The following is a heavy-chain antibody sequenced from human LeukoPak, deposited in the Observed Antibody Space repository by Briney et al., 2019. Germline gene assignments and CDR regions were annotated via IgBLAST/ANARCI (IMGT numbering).Heavy chain of an antibody. CDR1: GYSISNGYY. D-gene: IGHD5-12*01. V-gene: IGHV4-38-2*02. Sequence: SETLSLTCTISGYSISNGYYWGWIRQPPGKGLQWIGHIYHGGNTYYNPSLKSRVTLSVDTSKNQISLKLGSVTAADTALYYCARVAQYSGYGTSDYWGQGTLVTVPS. CDR2: IYHGGNT. J-gene: IGHJ4*02. CDR3: ARVAQYSGYGTSDY.